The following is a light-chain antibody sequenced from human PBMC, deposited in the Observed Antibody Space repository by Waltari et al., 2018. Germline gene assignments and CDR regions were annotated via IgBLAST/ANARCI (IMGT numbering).Light chain of an antibody. Sequence: EFVLTQSPGTLSLSPGERATISCRASQSISNNYLAWYQQKPGQAPRLLIYGTSSRAAGIPDRFSGSGSGTDFTLTINRLEPEDFAMYFCQHYGGADMFGQGTKVEIK. CDR1: QSISNNY. J-gene: IGKJ1*01. CDR3: QHYGGADM. CDR2: GTS. V-gene: IGKV3-20*01.